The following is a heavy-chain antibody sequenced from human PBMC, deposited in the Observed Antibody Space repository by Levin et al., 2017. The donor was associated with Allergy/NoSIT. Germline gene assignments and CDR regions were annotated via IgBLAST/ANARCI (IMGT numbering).Heavy chain of an antibody. CDR2: INPSGGST. J-gene: IGHJ3*02. V-gene: IGHV1-46*01. Sequence: GESLKISCKASGYTFTSYYMHWVRQAPGQGLEWMGIINPSGGSTSYAQKFQGRVTMTRDTSTSTVYMELSSLRSEDTAVYYWARDWTGGCSGGSCYSGAFDIWGQGTMVTVSS. D-gene: IGHD2-15*01. CDR3: ARDWTGGCSGGSCYSGAFDI. CDR1: GYTFTSYY.